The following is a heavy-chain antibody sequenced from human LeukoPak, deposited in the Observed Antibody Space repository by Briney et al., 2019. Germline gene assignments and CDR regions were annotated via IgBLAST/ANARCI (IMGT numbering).Heavy chain of an antibody. V-gene: IGHV4-59*08. CDR1: GGSISSYY. Sequence: PSETLSLTCTVSGGSISSYYWSWIRQPPGKGLGWIGYIYYSGSTNYNPSLKSRVTISVDTSKNQFSLKLSSVTAADTAVYYCARHIEGWSSSGWPYYFDYWGQGTLVTVSS. D-gene: IGHD6-19*01. CDR3: ARHIEGWSSSGWPYYFDY. CDR2: IYYSGST. J-gene: IGHJ4*02.